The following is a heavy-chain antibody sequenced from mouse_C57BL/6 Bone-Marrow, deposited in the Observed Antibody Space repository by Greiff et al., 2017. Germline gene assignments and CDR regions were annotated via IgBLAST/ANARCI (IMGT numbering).Heavy chain of an antibody. CDR3: ARPLYDYETWFAY. CDR1: GFTFSDYY. Sequence: EVQLVESGGGLVQPGGSLKLSCAASGFTFSDYYMYWVRQTPEKRLEWVAYICNGGGSTYYPDTVKGRVTISRDNAKNTLYLQMSRLKSEDTAMYYCARPLYDYETWFAYWGQGTLVTVSA. V-gene: IGHV5-12*01. J-gene: IGHJ3*01. D-gene: IGHD2-4*01. CDR2: ICNGGGST.